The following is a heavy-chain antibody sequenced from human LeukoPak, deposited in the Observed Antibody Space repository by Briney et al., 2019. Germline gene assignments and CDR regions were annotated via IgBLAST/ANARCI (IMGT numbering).Heavy chain of an antibody. V-gene: IGHV1-58*02. CDR1: GFTFTSST. CDR2: IVVGSGNT. Sequence: ASVKVSFKASGFTFTSSTIQWVRQARGQRLEWIGWIVVGSGNTNYAQKFQERVIITRDMPTTTVYMELSSLRSEDTAVYYCAGTPWFGELTLDYWGQGTLVTVSS. CDR3: AGTPWFGELTLDY. D-gene: IGHD3-10*01. J-gene: IGHJ4*02.